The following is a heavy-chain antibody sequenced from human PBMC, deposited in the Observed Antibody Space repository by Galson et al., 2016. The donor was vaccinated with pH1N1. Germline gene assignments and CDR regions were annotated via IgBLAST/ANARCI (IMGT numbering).Heavy chain of an antibody. CDR1: GASVSTYY. CDR3: ARDNHLRGRDFDI. CDR2: IYTTGST. D-gene: IGHD2-15*01. J-gene: IGHJ3*02. V-gene: IGHV4-4*09. Sequence: LSLTCTVSGASVSTYYWTWIRQPPGKGLEWIGYIYTTGSTKYNPSLKSRVTISVDTSKNQFSLKLNSVTAADTAVYYCARDNHLRGRDFDIWGQGIMVTVSS.